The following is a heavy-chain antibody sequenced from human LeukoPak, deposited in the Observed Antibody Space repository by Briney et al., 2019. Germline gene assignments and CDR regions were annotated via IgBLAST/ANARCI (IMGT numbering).Heavy chain of an antibody. CDR2: SYPRDAST. CDR1: GYSFTSNY. CDR3: ARDQEAFVY. V-gene: IGHV1-46*01. Sequence: ASVKVSCKASGYSFTSNYINWVRQAAGHGVEWMGMSYPRDASTSYAQKFQGRVTVTRDTSTSTVHMELSGLRSEDAAVYYCARDQEAFVYWGQGTLVTVSS. J-gene: IGHJ4*02.